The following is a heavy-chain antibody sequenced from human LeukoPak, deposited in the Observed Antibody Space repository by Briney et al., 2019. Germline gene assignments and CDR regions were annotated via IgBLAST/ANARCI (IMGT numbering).Heavy chain of an antibody. D-gene: IGHD1-26*01. V-gene: IGHV3-21*01. Sequence: GGSLRLSCAAPVFTFSSYDMNWVRQAPGKGLEWVSSITSTSSYMYYADSVKGRFTISRDNAQNSLYLHMSSLRAEDTAVYYCARDPYSGGYGDDYYYYMDVWGKGTTVTISS. CDR3: ARDPYSGGYGDDYYYYMDV. CDR1: VFTFSSYD. J-gene: IGHJ6*03. CDR2: ITSTSSYM.